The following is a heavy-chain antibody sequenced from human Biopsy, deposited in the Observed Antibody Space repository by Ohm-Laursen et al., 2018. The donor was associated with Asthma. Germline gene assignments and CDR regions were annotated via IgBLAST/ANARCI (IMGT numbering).Heavy chain of an antibody. CDR1: GAYIGSRDHH. J-gene: IGHJ6*02. CDR2: VFWSGTT. V-gene: IGHV4-30-4*02. Sequence: SDTLSLTCTVGGAYIGSRDHHWSWIRQSPGTGLEWIGFVFWSGTTHYNRSLERRLSISIDTKRNEFSMTLRSVTAADTAVYFCARVASYGDLYFGIDVWGPGTTVSVS. D-gene: IGHD4-17*01. CDR3: ARVASYGDLYFGIDV.